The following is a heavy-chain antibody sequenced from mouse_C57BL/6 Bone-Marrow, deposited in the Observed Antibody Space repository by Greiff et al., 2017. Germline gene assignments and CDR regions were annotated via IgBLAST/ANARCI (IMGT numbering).Heavy chain of an antibody. D-gene: IGHD1-1*01. CDR3: ARDGPTGVDY. Sequence: QVQLQQPGAELVKPGASVKLSCKASGYTFTSYWMHWVKQRPGQGLEWIGMIHPNSGSTNYNEKFKSKVTLTVDKSSSTAYMQLSSLTSEDSAVYYCARDGPTGVDYWGQGTTLTVSS. V-gene: IGHV1-64*01. CDR1: GYTFTSYW. CDR2: IHPNSGST. J-gene: IGHJ2*01.